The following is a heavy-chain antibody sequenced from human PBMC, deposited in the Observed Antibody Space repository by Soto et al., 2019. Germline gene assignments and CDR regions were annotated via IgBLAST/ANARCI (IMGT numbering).Heavy chain of an antibody. CDR3: AREHIYCSGGSCHEDYFDY. CDR2: IIASLGIA. V-gene: IGHV1-69*08. J-gene: IGHJ4*02. CDR1: GGTFSGYT. Sequence: QVQLVQSGAEVKKPGSSVKVSCKASGGTFSGYTISWVRQAPGQGLEWMGRIIASLGIANYAQKLQGRVTITADKSTSTAYMELSSLRSEDTAVYYCAREHIYCSGGSCHEDYFDYWGQGTLVTVSS. D-gene: IGHD2-15*01.